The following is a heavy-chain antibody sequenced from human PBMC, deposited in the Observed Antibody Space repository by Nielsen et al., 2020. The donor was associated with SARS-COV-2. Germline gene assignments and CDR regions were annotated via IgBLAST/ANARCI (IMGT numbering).Heavy chain of an antibody. Sequence: GESLKISCAASGFTFSSYAMSWVRQAPGKGLEWVSAISGSGGSTYYADSVKGRFTISRDNSKNTLYLQMNSLRAEDTAVYHCAKEVVGATRENDYWGQGTLVTVSS. CDR3: AKEVVGATRENDY. J-gene: IGHJ4*02. CDR2: ISGSGGST. D-gene: IGHD1-26*01. V-gene: IGHV3-23*01. CDR1: GFTFSSYA.